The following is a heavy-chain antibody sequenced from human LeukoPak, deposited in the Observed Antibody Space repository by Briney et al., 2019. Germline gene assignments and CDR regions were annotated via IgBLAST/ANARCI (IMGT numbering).Heavy chain of an antibody. J-gene: IGHJ5*02. D-gene: IGHD3-22*01. CDR3: ARRYDSSGYAPFDP. V-gene: IGHV1-69*02. Sequence: SVKVSCKASGGTFSSYTISWVRQAPGQGLEWMGRIIPILGIANYAQKFQGRVTITADKSTSTAYMELSSLRSEDTAVCYCARRYDSSGYAPFDPWGQGTLVTVSS. CDR2: IIPILGIA. CDR1: GGTFSSYT.